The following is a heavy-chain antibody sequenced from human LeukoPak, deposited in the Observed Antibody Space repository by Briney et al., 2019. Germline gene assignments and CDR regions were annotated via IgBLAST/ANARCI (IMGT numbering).Heavy chain of an antibody. CDR2: IYHSGST. J-gene: IGHJ4*02. Sequence: SETLSLTCAVSGYSISSGYYWGWIRQPPGKGLEWIGSIYHSGSTYYNPSLKSRVTISVDTSKNQFSLKLSSVTAADTAVYYCARDLPLLGVGDPGDYRGQGTLVTVSS. D-gene: IGHD3-10*01. V-gene: IGHV4-38-2*02. CDR1: GYSISSGYY. CDR3: ARDLPLLGVGDPGDY.